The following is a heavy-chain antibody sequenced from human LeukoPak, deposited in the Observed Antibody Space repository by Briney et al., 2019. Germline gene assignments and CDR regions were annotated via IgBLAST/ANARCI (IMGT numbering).Heavy chain of an antibody. J-gene: IGHJ4*02. CDR2: ISGSGGST. Sequence: GGSLRLSCAASGFTFSSYAMSWVCQAPGKGLEWVSAISGSGGSTYYADSVKGRFTISRDNSKNTLYLQMNSLRAEDTAVYYCAKDGSNGYSGYRDYWGQGTLVTVSS. D-gene: IGHD5-12*01. CDR1: GFTFSSYA. V-gene: IGHV3-23*01. CDR3: AKDGSNGYSGYRDY.